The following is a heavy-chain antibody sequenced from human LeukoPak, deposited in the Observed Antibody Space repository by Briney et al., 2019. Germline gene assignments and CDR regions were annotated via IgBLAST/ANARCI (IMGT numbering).Heavy chain of an antibody. CDR2: TSHSDSP. V-gene: IGHV4-38-2*02. D-gene: IGHD2-21*02. J-gene: IGHJ5*02. Sequence: PAETLSLTCSVSGMSITSRHYWGWIRQSPGKGLEWIGSTSHSDSPYYNPSLKSRVTVSVDTSKNQFSLKLSSVTAADTAVYYCARVYCGGDCGLNWFDPWGQGTLVTVSS. CDR1: GMSITSRHY. CDR3: ARVYCGGDCGLNWFDP.